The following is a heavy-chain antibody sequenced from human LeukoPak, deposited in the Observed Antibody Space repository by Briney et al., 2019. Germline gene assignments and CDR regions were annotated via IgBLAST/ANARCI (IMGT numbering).Heavy chain of an antibody. CDR3: ARGLLGWFDP. CDR2: IYYSGST. CDR1: GGSISSGDYC. D-gene: IGHD2/OR15-2a*01. Sequence: SQTPSLTCTVSGGSISSGDYCWSWIRQPPGKGLEWIGYIYYSGSTYYNPSLKSRVTISVDTSKNQFSLKLSSVTAADTAVYYCARGLLGWFDPWGQGTLVTVSS. V-gene: IGHV4-30-4*08. J-gene: IGHJ5*02.